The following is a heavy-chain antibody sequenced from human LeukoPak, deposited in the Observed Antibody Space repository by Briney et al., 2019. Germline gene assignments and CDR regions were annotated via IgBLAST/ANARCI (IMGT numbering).Heavy chain of an antibody. CDR3: AWRVTIFGVVINSQYDY. Sequence: GGSLRLSCAASGFTFSSNYMSWVRQAPGKGLEWVSVIYSGGSTYYADSVKGRFTISRDNSKNTLYLQMNSLRAEDTAVYYCAWRVTIFGVVINSQYDYWGQGTLVTVSS. V-gene: IGHV3-53*01. CDR2: IYSGGST. CDR1: GFTFSSNY. D-gene: IGHD3-3*01. J-gene: IGHJ4*02.